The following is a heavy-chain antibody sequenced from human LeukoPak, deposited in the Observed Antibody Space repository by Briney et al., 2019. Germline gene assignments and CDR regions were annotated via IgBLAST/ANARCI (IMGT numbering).Heavy chain of an antibody. V-gene: IGHV4-59*12. J-gene: IGHJ4*02. D-gene: IGHD3-10*01. Sequence: SETLSLTCTVSGGSISSYYWSWIRQPPGKGLEWIGYIHYSGSTNYNPSLKSRVTISVDTSKNQFSLRLSSVTAADTAVYYCARRLRYYYGSGTKGQFDYWGQGTLVTVSS. CDR2: IHYSGST. CDR3: ARRLRYYYGSGTKGQFDY. CDR1: GGSISSYY.